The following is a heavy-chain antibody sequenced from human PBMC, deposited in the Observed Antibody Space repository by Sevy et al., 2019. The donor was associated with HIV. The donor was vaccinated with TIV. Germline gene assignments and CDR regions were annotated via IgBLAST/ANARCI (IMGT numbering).Heavy chain of an antibody. V-gene: IGHV3-74*01. CDR3: ARDTREGCSTTNCYSWFAP. Sequence: GGSLRLSCATSGFTFSSYWMHWARQVPGKGLVWVSRINNDGSGAYYADSVKGRFSISRDNAKNTLYLQMNSLRAEDTAVYYCARDTREGCSTTNCYSWFAPWGQGALVTVSS. D-gene: IGHD2-2*01. J-gene: IGHJ5*02. CDR2: INNDGSGA. CDR1: GFTFSSYW.